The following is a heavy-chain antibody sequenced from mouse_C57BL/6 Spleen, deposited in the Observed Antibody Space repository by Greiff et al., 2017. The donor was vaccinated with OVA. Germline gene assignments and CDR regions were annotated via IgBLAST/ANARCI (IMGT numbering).Heavy chain of an antibody. CDR2: IDPENGDT. J-gene: IGHJ4*01. CDR1: GFNIKDDY. D-gene: IGHD1-1*01. Sequence: EVQLQQSGAELVRPGASVKLSCTASGFNIKDDYMHWVKQRPEQGLEWIGWIDPENGDTEYASKFQGKATITADTSSNTAYLQLSSLTSEDTAVYYCTTDGSSNAMDYWGQGTSVTVSS. V-gene: IGHV14-4*01. CDR3: TTDGSSNAMDY.